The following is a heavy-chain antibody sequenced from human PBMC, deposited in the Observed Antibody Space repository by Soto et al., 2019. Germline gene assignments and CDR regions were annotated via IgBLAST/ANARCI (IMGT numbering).Heavy chain of an antibody. Sequence: ASEPLSLTCAVYGGSFSGYYWSWIRQPPGKGLEWIGEINHSGSTNYNPSLKSRVTISVDTSKNQFSLKLSSVTAADTAVYYCARTKRLWYYSYYGMDVWGQGTTVTVSS. V-gene: IGHV4-34*01. CDR2: INHSGST. D-gene: IGHD3-16*01. CDR1: GGSFSGYY. J-gene: IGHJ6*02. CDR3: ARTKRLWYYSYYGMDV.